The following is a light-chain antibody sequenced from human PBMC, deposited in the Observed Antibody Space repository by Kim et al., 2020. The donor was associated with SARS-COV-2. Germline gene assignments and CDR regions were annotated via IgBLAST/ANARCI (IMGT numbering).Light chain of an antibody. CDR3: HLGDSDSDYWV. CDR2: HDT. J-gene: IGLJ3*02. Sequence: SYELTQPPSVSVTPGKTATITCGGNNIGSESLHWYQQRPGQAPVLLIYHDTDRPSGIPERFTASKSGNTATLTITRVAAGDEADYYCHLGDSDSDYWVFG. V-gene: IGLV3-21*04. CDR1: NIGSES.